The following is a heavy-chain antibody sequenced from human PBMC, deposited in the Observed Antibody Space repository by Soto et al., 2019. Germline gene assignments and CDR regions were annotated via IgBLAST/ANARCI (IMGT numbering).Heavy chain of an antibody. V-gene: IGHV3-30*03. J-gene: IGHJ3*02. Sequence: QVQLVESGGGVVQPGRSLRLSCAASGFIFSSYGINWVRQAPGKGLEWVAVMSFDGSIKYYADSVKGRFTISRDNSKNTLYLQMNSLRAEDTAVYYCATIAAPPAFDIWGQGTMVTVSS. CDR1: GFIFSSYG. CDR2: MSFDGSIK. CDR3: ATIAAPPAFDI. D-gene: IGHD6-13*01.